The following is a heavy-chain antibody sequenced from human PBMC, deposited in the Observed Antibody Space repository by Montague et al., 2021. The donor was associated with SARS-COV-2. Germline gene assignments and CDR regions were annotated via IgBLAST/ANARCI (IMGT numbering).Heavy chain of an antibody. J-gene: IGHJ6*02. CDR1: GASISTYY. Sequence: SETLSLTCTVSGASISTYYWNWIRQPPGKGLEWIGYVYYNGYTAYNPSLKSRVTISVDTSKNQFSLKLTSVTAADTAVYYCARDRETTTDKFYGMDVWGQGTTVTVSS. D-gene: IGHD1-1*01. V-gene: IGHV4-59*01. CDR2: VYYNGYT. CDR3: ARDRETTTDKFYGMDV.